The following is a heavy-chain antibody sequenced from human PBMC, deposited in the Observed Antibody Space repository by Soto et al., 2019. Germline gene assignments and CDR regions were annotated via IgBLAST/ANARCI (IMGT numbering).Heavy chain of an antibody. V-gene: IGHV3-33*01. J-gene: IGHJ5*02. Sequence: QVQLVESGGGVVQSGRSLRLSCTASGFTFSTFALHWVRQAPGKGLEWVALIWSDGNDKYYADSVKGRFTISSDYSKNTLSLQMNSLRDEDTAVYYCVRGSYCSNGVRHNLGNFGPWGQGTLVTVSS. CDR1: GFTFSTFA. D-gene: IGHD2-8*01. CDR2: IWSDGNDK. CDR3: VRGSYCSNGVRHNLGNFGP.